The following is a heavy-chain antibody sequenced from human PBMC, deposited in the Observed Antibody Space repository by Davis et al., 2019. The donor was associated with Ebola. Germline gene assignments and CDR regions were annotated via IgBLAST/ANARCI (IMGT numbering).Heavy chain of an antibody. CDR3: AKDRSGGYVGFDY. D-gene: IGHD5-12*01. J-gene: IGHJ4*02. CDR1: GFTFSHYA. CDR2: IPGSGGAA. V-gene: IGHV3-23*01. Sequence: PGGSLRLSCAASGFTFSHYAMSWIRQAPGKGLEWVSSIPGSGGAALSADSVRGRFTISRDNSKNMLYLQMNSPRAEDTAVYYCAKDRSGGYVGFDYWGQGTLVSVSS.